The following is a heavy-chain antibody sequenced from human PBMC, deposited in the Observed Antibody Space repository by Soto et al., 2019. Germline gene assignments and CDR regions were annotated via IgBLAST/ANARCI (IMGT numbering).Heavy chain of an antibody. CDR3: ARVIAVAGIGAFDI. J-gene: IGHJ3*02. V-gene: IGHV1-2*04. Sequence: ASVKVSCKASGYTFTGYYMHWVRQAPGQGLEWMGWINPNSGGTNYAQKFQGWVTMTRDTSISTAYMELSRLRSDGTAAYYCARVIAVAGIGAFDIWGQGTMVTVSS. CDR2: INPNSGGT. D-gene: IGHD6-19*01. CDR1: GYTFTGYY.